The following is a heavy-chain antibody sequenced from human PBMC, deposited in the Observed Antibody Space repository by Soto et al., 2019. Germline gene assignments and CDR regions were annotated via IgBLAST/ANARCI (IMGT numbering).Heavy chain of an antibody. V-gene: IGHV4-34*01. J-gene: IGHJ6*02. Sequence: PSETLSLTCAVYGGSFANYYWNWIRQPPGKGLEWIGEINHSGSTNYNPSLKSRVTISVGTSKNQFSLKLSSVTAADTAVYYCARDRSYYDFWSGRLLPNYYGMDVWGQGTTVTVSS. D-gene: IGHD3-3*01. CDR2: INHSGST. CDR3: ARDRSYYDFWSGRLLPNYYGMDV. CDR1: GGSFANYY.